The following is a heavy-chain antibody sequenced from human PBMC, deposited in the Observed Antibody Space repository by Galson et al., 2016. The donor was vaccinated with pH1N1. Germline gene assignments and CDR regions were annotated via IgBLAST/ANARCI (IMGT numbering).Heavy chain of an antibody. Sequence: ETLSLTCTVSGDSISSSTDYWGWIRQTPGKGLVWIGIFYYNGNTYYTPSLKSRVSFSVDTSKNQFSLKLTSATVADTAVYYCARDVAPMSTIGSHAFDVWGQGAMVTVSA. V-gene: IGHV4-39*07. CDR1: GDSISSSTDY. D-gene: IGHD5-24*01. J-gene: IGHJ3*01. CDR2: FYYNGNT. CDR3: ARDVAPMSTIGSHAFDV.